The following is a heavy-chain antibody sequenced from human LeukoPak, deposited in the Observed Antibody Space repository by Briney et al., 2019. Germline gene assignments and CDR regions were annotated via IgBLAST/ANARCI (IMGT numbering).Heavy chain of an antibody. CDR3: GRVGLGIGDY. CDR2: IYSGGST. J-gene: IGHJ4*02. D-gene: IGHD7-27*01. CDR1: GFTIISTY. Sequence: GGSLRLSCAASGFTIISTYLSWVRQAPGKGLEWVSVIYSGGSTYYSDSVKGRFTISIDISKSTVYLQMNSPRAEDTAVYYCGRVGLGIGDYWGQGTLVTVSS. V-gene: IGHV3-66*01.